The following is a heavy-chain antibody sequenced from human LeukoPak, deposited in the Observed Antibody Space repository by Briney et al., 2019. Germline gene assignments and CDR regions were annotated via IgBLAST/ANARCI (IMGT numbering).Heavy chain of an antibody. J-gene: IGHJ4*02. Sequence: PGGSLRLSCAASGFTFSSYGMHWVRQAPGKGLEWVAFIRYDGRNKYYVDSVKGRFTISRDNSKNTLYPQMNSLRAEDTAVYYCAKLYGDVEIVPTIDNWGQGTLVTVSS. CDR2: IRYDGRNK. CDR1: GFTFSSYG. CDR3: AKLYGDVEIVPTIDN. D-gene: IGHD5-12*01. V-gene: IGHV3-30*02.